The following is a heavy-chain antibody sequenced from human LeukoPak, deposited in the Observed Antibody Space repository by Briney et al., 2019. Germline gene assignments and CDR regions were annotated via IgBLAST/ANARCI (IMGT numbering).Heavy chain of an antibody. Sequence: PGGSLRLSCAASGFTFSDTWMHWVRQAPGKGLVWVSRIRSDGSDTRYAESVKGRFTISRDNAKNTLYLQMNSLRAEDTAIYYCAKVSFHISGSPDAFDIWGQGTMVTVSS. D-gene: IGHD5-12*01. CDR1: GFTFSDTW. CDR3: AKVSFHISGSPDAFDI. J-gene: IGHJ3*02. CDR2: IRSDGSDT. V-gene: IGHV3-74*01.